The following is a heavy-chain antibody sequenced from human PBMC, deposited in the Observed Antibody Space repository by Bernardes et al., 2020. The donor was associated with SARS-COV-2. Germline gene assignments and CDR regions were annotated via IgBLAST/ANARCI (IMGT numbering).Heavy chain of an antibody. J-gene: IGHJ3*02. CDR1: GGSISSGGYY. V-gene: IGHV4-31*03. D-gene: IGHD2-21*02. CDR2: IYYSGST. CDR3: ARDRDCGGDCNDAFDI. Sequence: SETLSLTCTVSGGSISSGGYYWSWIRQHPGKGLEWIGYIYYSGSTYYNPSLKSRVTISVDTSKNQFSLKLSSVTAADTAVYYCARDRDCGGDCNDAFDIWGQGTMVTVSS.